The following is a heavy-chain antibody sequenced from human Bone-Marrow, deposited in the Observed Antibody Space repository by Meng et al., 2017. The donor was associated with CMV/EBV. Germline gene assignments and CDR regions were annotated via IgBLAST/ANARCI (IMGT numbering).Heavy chain of an antibody. D-gene: IGHD4-17*01. CDR1: GFTFDDYG. V-gene: IGHV3-20*04. CDR2: MNWNGGRI. J-gene: IGHJ4*02. Sequence: GESLKISCAASGFTFDDYGMSWVRQAPGEGLEWVSGMNWNGGRIGYADSVKGRFTISRDNAKNTLYLQMNSLRAEDTAVYYCAREPRYGEFFDYWGQGTRVTVYS. CDR3: AREPRYGEFFDY.